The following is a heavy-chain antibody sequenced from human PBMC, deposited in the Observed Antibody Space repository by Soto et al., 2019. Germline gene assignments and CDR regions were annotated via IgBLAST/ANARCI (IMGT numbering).Heavy chain of an antibody. CDR2: IIPIFGTA. CDR3: ARDLGYYYDSSGYSQGAFDI. D-gene: IGHD3-22*01. V-gene: IGHV1-69*13. Sequence: SVKVSCKASGGTFSSYAISWVRQAPGQGLEWMGGIIPIFGTANYAQKFQGRVTITADESTSTAYMELSSLRSEDTAVYYCARDLGYYYDSSGYSQGAFDIWGQGTMVT. CDR1: GGTFSSYA. J-gene: IGHJ3*02.